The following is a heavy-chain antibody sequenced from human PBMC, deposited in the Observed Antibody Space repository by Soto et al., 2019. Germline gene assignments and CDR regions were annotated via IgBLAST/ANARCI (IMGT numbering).Heavy chain of an antibody. CDR2: IKSKTDGGTT. Sequence: GGSLRLSCAASGFTFSNAWMSWVRQAPGKGLEWVGRIKSKTDGGTTDYAAPVKGRFTISRDDSKNTLYLQMNSLKTEDTAVYYCTTSMVRGFMRGIDYWGQGTLVTVSS. J-gene: IGHJ4*02. CDR1: GFTFSNAW. V-gene: IGHV3-15*01. D-gene: IGHD3-10*01. CDR3: TTSMVRGFMRGIDY.